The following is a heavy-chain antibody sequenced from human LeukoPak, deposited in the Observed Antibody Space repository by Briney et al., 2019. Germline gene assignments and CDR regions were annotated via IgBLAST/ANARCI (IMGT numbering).Heavy chain of an antibody. Sequence: GGSLRLSCAASGFTFGDSAMHWVRQAPGKRLEWVSLISADGDTTYYADSVKGRFTFSRDNSKKSLSLQMNSLRTEDTAFYYCAKDAYDYGGNSLDYWGQGTLVTVSS. CDR1: GFTFGDSA. CDR2: ISADGDTT. V-gene: IGHV3-43*02. J-gene: IGHJ4*02. CDR3: AKDAYDYGGNSLDY. D-gene: IGHD4-23*01.